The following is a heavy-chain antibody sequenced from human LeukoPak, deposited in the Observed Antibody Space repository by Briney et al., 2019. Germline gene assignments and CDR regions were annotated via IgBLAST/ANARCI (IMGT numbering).Heavy chain of an antibody. V-gene: IGHV4-34*01. J-gene: IGHJ3*02. CDR3: ARLRLKYYDFWSGYSQGAFDI. CDR2: INHSGST. D-gene: IGHD3-3*01. CDR1: GVSFSGDY. Sequence: SETLSLTCAVYGVSFSGDYWSWIRQPPVNGLEWIGEINHSGSTNYNPSLQSRVTISVDTSKNQYSLKLSSVTAADTAVYYCARLRLKYYDFWSGYSQGAFDIWGQGTMVTVSS.